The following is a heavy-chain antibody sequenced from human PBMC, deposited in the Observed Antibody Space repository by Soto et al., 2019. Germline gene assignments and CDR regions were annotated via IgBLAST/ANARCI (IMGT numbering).Heavy chain of an antibody. J-gene: IGHJ6*02. D-gene: IGHD3-22*01. Sequence: QVQLVESGGGVVQPGRSLRLSCAASGFTYSDFALHWVRQAPGKGLEWVAFISYDGSDKYYTDSVKGRFAISRDNSKDTLYLQMNSLRAEDAAVYYCARGAYHSYCDIDVWGQGTTVTVSS. CDR3: ARGAYHSYCDIDV. CDR2: ISYDGSDK. V-gene: IGHV3-30*09. CDR1: GFTYSDFA.